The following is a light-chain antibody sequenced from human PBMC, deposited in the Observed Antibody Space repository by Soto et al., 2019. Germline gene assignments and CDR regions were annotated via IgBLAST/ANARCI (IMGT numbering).Light chain of an antibody. CDR2: DAS. CDR1: QSISSW. V-gene: IGKV1-5*01. J-gene: IGKJ1*01. CDR3: QQYNSYSET. Sequence: DIQMTQSPSTLSASVGDRVTITCRASQSISSWLAWYQQKPGKAPKLLIYDASSLESGVPSRFSGSGSGTEFTLTISSLQPDDFATYYCQQYNSYSETFGQGTTVDSK.